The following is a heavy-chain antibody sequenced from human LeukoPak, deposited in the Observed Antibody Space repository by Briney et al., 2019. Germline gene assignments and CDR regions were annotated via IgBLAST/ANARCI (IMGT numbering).Heavy chain of an antibody. CDR2: ICRGGTI. J-gene: IGHJ5*02. D-gene: IGHD2-21*01. Sequence: SETLSLTCSVSGGSISDYYWSWIRQPPGKGLEWIGYICRGGTINYNPSLKSRVTMSLDTSKNQISLMLNSVTAADTAVYYCARHWLEAAKTYSYWFDPWGQGTLVTVSS. V-gene: IGHV4-4*09. CDR3: ARHWLEAAKTYSYWFDP. CDR1: GGSISDYY.